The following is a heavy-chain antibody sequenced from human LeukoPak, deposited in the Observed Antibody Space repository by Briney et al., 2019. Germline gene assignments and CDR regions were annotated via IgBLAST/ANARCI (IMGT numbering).Heavy chain of an antibody. D-gene: IGHD5-18*01. Sequence: PGGSLRLSCAASGLTVSSNYTSWVRQAPGKGLEWVSLIYSGGSTYYADSAKGRFTISRDNSKNTLYLQMNSLRAEDTAVYYCAGYTYGYLNAFDIWGQGTMVTVSS. CDR3: AGYTYGYLNAFDI. J-gene: IGHJ3*02. CDR1: GLTVSSNY. V-gene: IGHV3-53*01. CDR2: IYSGGST.